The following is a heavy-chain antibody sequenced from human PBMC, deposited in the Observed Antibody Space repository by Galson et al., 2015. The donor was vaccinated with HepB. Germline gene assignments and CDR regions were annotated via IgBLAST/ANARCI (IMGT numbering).Heavy chain of an antibody. D-gene: IGHD3-10*01. Sequence: SLRLSCAASGFTFSSYAMHWVRQAPGKGLEWVAVISYDGSNKYYADSVKGRFTISRDNSKNTLYLQMNSLRAEDTAVYYCAKVPGSGSYYSYYYYYMDVWGKGTTVTVSS. V-gene: IGHV3-30*04. CDR1: GFTFSSYA. J-gene: IGHJ6*03. CDR2: ISYDGSNK. CDR3: AKVPGSGSYYSYYYYYMDV.